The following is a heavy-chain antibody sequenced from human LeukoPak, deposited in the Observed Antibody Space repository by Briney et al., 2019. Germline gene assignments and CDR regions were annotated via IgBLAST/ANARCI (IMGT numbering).Heavy chain of an antibody. CDR1: GGSISSHY. CDR2: IYSSGST. V-gene: IGHV4-4*07. J-gene: IGHJ4*02. Sequence: RTSETLSLTCTVSGGSISSHYWSWIRQPAGKGLDWIGRIYSSGSTNYNPSLKSRVTMPVDTSKNQFSMQLRPVTAADTAVYYCARAYCSGGSCYSGFDYWGQGTLVTVSS. CDR3: ARAYCSGGSCYSGFDY. D-gene: IGHD2-15*01.